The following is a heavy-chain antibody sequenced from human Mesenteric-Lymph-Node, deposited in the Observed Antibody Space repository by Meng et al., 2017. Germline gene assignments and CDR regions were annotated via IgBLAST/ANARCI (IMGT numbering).Heavy chain of an antibody. V-gene: IGHV1-18*01. CDR3: ARSEGYSSGWYGDAFDI. J-gene: IGHJ3*02. CDR1: GYTFTSYG. D-gene: IGHD6-19*01. Sequence: ASVKVSCKASGYTFTSYGISWVRQAPGQGLEWMGWISAYNGNTNYAQKLQGRVTMTTDTSTSTAYMELRSLRSGDTAVYYCARSEGYSSGWYGDAFDIWGQGTMVTVSS. CDR2: ISAYNGNT.